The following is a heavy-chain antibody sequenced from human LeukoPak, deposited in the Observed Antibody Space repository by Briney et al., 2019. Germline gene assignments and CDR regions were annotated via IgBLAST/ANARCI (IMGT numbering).Heavy chain of an antibody. CDR2: IIPIFGTA. J-gene: IGHJ4*02. Sequence: SVKVSCKASGGTFSSYAISWVRQAPGQGLEWMGGIIPIFGTANYAQKFQGRVTMTEDTSTDTAYMELSSLRSEDTAVYYCFGAYDSSGPDYWGQGTLVTVSS. CDR3: FGAYDSSGPDY. CDR1: GGTFSSYA. V-gene: IGHV1-69*06. D-gene: IGHD3-22*01.